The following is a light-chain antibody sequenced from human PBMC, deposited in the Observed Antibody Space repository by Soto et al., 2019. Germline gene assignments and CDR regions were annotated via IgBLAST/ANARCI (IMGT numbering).Light chain of an antibody. CDR3: QQRQYWPPIT. V-gene: IGKV1-5*01. Sequence: DIQMTQSPSTLSTSVGDRVIITCRASQSISSWLAWYQQKPGKAPKLLIYAASSLQSGVPSRFSGSGSGTDFTLTISSLEPEDFAIYYCQQRQYWPPITFGQGTRLEIK. J-gene: IGKJ5*01. CDR2: AAS. CDR1: QSISSW.